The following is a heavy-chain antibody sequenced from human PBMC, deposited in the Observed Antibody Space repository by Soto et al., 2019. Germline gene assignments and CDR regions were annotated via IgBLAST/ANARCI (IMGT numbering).Heavy chain of an antibody. CDR2: ITDDGSTT. V-gene: IGHV3-74*01. CDR1: GFIFSMYW. Sequence: PGGSLRLSCETSGFIFSMYWMHWVRQVPGKGPQWVARITDDGSTTYYAASVEGRFTISRDNAKNALYLQMTSLRADDTAVYYCTRGPRPTSIGTGAFWGQGTLVIVFS. CDR3: TRGPRPTSIGTGAF. D-gene: IGHD3-10*01. J-gene: IGHJ4*02.